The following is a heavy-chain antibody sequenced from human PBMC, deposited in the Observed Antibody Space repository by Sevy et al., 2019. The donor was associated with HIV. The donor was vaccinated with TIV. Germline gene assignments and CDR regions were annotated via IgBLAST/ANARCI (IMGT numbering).Heavy chain of an antibody. D-gene: IGHD2-8*01. CDR2: ISYDGNNG. J-gene: IGHJ4*02. Sequence: GGSLRLSCVASGFPFPIYSLGWVRRAPGKGLEWLHLISYDGNNGYNEDSVKGRLTTPRDNSNNILYLQMTSLRVEDTALYFCARVAVEYCTNDCYHRFDHWGLGTLVTVS. CDR3: ARVAVEYCTNDCYHRFDH. CDR1: GFPFPIYS. V-gene: IGHV3-30*04.